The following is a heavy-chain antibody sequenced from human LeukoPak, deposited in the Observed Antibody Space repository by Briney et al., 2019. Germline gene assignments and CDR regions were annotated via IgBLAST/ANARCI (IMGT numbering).Heavy chain of an antibody. D-gene: IGHD6-6*01. CDR2: IYYSGST. CDR3: ARDPGGSSSSFDY. J-gene: IGHJ4*02. CDR1: GGSISSYY. V-gene: IGHV4-59*01. Sequence: SSETLSLTCTVSGGSISSYYWSWIRQPPGKGLEWIGYIYYSGSTNYNPSLKSRVTISVDTSKNQFSLKLSSVTAADTAVYYCARDPGGSSSSFDYWGQGTLVTVSS.